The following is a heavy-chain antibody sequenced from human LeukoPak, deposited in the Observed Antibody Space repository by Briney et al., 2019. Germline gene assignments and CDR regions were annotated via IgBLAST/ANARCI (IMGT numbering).Heavy chain of an antibody. Sequence: GGSLRLSCAASGFTSSDHYMDWVRRAPGKGLEWVGRTRNKANSYTTEYAASVKGRFTISRDDSKNSLYLQMNTLKTEDTAVYYCARDNGGSGTFLDYWGQGTLVTVSS. CDR1: GFTSSDHY. CDR3: ARDNGGSGTFLDY. J-gene: IGHJ4*02. V-gene: IGHV3-72*01. D-gene: IGHD3-10*01. CDR2: TRNKANSYTT.